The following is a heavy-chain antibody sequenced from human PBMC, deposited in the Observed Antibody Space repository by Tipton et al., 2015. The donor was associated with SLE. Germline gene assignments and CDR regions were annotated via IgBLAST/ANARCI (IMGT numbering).Heavy chain of an antibody. CDR3: ARSAVAGEGY. CDR2: IYTSGST. Sequence: LRLSCTVSGGSISSYYWSWIRQPAGKGLEWIGRIYTSGSTNYNPSLKSRVTMPVDTSKNQFSLKLSSVTAADTAVYYCARSAVAGEGYWGQGTLVTVSS. V-gene: IGHV4-4*07. J-gene: IGHJ4*02. D-gene: IGHD6-19*01. CDR1: GGSISSYY.